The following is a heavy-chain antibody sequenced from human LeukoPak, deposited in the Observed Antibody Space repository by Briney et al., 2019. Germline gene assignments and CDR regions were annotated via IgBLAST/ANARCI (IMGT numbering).Heavy chain of an antibody. CDR2: ISGSAGST. J-gene: IGHJ4*02. D-gene: IGHD6-19*01. V-gene: IGHV3-23*01. CDR1: GFTFSSYA. CDR3: TKDQFGGAVAGNFDY. Sequence: PGRSLRLSCAASGFTFSSYAMSWVRQAPGKGLEWVSAISGSAGSTYYADSLKGRFTISRDNSKNTLYLQMNSLRAEDTAVYYCTKDQFGGAVAGNFDYWGQGTLVTVSS.